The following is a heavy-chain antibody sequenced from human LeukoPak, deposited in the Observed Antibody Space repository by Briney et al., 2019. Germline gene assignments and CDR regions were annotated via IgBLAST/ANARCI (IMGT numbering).Heavy chain of an antibody. Sequence: LPGGSLRLSCAASGFTFSSYGMHWVRQAPGKGLEWVAVIWYDGSNKYYADSVKGRFTISRDNSKNTLYLQMNSLRAEDTAVYYCARDRYYGSGSYQYYYYYYGMDVWGQGTTVTVSS. CDR1: GFTFSSYG. CDR2: IWYDGSNK. V-gene: IGHV3-33*01. CDR3: ARDRYYGSGSYQYYYYYYGMDV. J-gene: IGHJ6*02. D-gene: IGHD3-10*01.